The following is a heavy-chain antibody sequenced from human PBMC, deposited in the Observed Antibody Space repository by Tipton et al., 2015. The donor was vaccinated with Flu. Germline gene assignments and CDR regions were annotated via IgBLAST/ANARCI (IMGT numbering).Heavy chain of an antibody. CDR2: VYRTGST. CDR3: AGGDAYDSGGYHPFFAY. CDR1: GDSIGSDYY. D-gene: IGHD3-22*01. J-gene: IGHJ4*02. V-gene: IGHV4-38-2*02. Sequence: TLSLTCSVSGDSIGSDYYWAWIRQAPGKGLEWIGNVYRTGSTYYNPSLKSRVTISIDRSKNQFSLKVTSVTAADTAVYYCAGGDAYDSGGYHPFFAYWGQGSLVAVSS.